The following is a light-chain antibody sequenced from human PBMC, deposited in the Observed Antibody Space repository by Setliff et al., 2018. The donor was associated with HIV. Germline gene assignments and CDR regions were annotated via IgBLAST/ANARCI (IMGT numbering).Light chain of an antibody. CDR1: SSDVGSYNL. J-gene: IGLJ1*01. CDR3: CSSAGTYTYV. V-gene: IGLV2-11*01. CDR2: DVT. Sequence: QSVLTQPASVSGSPGQSITISCTGTSSDVGSYNLVSWYQQHPGKAPKLMIYDVTKRPSGVPDRFSGSKSANTASLTISGLQAEDEADYYCCSSAGTYTYVFGTGTKVTVL.